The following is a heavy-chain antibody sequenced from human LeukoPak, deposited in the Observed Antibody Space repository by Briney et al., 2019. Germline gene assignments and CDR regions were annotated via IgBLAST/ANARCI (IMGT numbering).Heavy chain of an antibody. CDR2: IYYTGDT. D-gene: IGHD6-6*01. Sequence: SETLSLICTVSGDSISRYYWTWIRQTPGKGLEWIGYIYYTGDTDHNPSLRCRVTLSVDTSKNQLSLQLRSVTAADTAVYYCAGFTARAREIDSWGQGTLVTVSA. V-gene: IGHV4-59*08. CDR3: AGFTARAREIDS. CDR1: GDSISRYY. J-gene: IGHJ4*02.